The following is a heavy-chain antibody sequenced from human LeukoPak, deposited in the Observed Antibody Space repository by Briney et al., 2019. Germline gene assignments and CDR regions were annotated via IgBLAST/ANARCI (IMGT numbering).Heavy chain of an antibody. CDR3: ARIRPYGSGSYYFDY. CDR1: GGSISSSSYY. CDR2: IYYSGST. J-gene: IGHJ4*02. D-gene: IGHD3-10*01. V-gene: IGHV4-39*07. Sequence: PSETLSLTCTVSGGSISSSSYYWGWIRQPPGKGLEWIGSIYYSGSTYYNPSLKSRVTISVDTSKNQFSLKLSSVTASDTAVYYCARIRPYGSGSYYFDYWGQGTLVTVSS.